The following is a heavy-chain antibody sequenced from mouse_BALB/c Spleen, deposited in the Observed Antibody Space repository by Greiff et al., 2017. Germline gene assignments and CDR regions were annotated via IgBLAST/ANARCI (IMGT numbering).Heavy chain of an antibody. V-gene: IGHV1-63*02. CDR3: SREAKFSTTATPCLDY. D-gene: IGHD1-2*01. J-gene: IGHJ2*01. CDR2: IYTGGGYT. CDR1: GYTFTNYW. Sequence: VQLQQSGAELVRPGASVKISCKASGYTFTNYWLGWVKQRPGHGLEWIGDIYTGGGYTNYNEKFKGKATLTADTSSSTAYMQLSSLTSEDSAVYFWSREAKFSTTATPCLDYWGQGTTLTVSS.